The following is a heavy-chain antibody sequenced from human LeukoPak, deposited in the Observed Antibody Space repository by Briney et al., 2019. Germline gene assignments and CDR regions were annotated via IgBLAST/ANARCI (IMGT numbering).Heavy chain of an antibody. D-gene: IGHD2-15*01. J-gene: IGHJ4*02. V-gene: IGHV4-59*12. CDR3: ARFCSGGNCPPS. CDR2: ISYSGST. CDR1: GGSISSYY. Sequence: SETLSLTCTVSGGSISSYYWSWIRQPPGKGLDWIGYISYSGSTNYNPSLKSRVTTSVDTSKNQFSLKLSSVTAADTAVYYCARFCSGGNCPPSWGQGTLVTVSS.